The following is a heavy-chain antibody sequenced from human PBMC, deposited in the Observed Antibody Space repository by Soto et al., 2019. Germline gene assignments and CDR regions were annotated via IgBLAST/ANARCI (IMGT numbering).Heavy chain of an antibody. CDR2: IDWDDDK. CDR3: ARGGGGACYSLRVSEAFDI. V-gene: IGHV2-70*01. CDR1: GFSLSTSGMC. Sequence: SGPTLVNPTQTLTLTCTFSGFSLSTSGMCVSWIRQPPGKALEWLALIDWDDDKYYSTSLKTRLTISKDTSKNQVVLTMTNMHPVDTATYYCARGGGGACYSLRVSEAFDIWREATLVTVTS. J-gene: IGHJ3*02. D-gene: IGHD2-21*02.